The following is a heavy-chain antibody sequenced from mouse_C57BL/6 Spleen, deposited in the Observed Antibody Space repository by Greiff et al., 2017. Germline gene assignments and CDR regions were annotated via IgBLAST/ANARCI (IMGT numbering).Heavy chain of an antibody. D-gene: IGHD1-1*01. V-gene: IGHV1-15*01. CDR1: GYTFTDYE. Sequence: QVQLQQSGAELVRPGASVTLSCKASGYTFTDYEMHWVKQTPVHGLEWIGAIDPETGGTAYNQKFKGKAILTAYKSSSTAYMELRSLTSEDSAVYYCTRDYYGSIFFEDWGQGTTLTVAS. J-gene: IGHJ2*01. CDR2: IDPETGGT. CDR3: TRDYYGSIFFED.